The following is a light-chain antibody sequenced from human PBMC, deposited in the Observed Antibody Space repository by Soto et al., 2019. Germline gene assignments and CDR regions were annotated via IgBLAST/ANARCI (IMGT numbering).Light chain of an antibody. V-gene: IGLV2-14*01. Sequence: QYALTQPASVSGSPGQSITISCTGTSSDVGGYNYVSWYQQHPGKAPKLMIYEVSNRPSGVSNRLSGSKSGNTASLTISGLQAEDEADYYCSSYTSSSTPYVFGTGTKLTVL. J-gene: IGLJ1*01. CDR2: EVS. CDR3: SSYTSSSTPYV. CDR1: SSDVGGYNY.